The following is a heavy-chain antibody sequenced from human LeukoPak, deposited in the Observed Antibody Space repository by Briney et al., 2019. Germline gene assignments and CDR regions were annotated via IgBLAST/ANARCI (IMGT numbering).Heavy chain of an antibody. CDR2: ISSSSKYI. D-gene: IGHD4-11*01. J-gene: IGHJ4*02. CDR3: ARVPDTVTYASDY. CDR1: GFTFSTYG. V-gene: IGHV3-21*06. Sequence: GGSLRLSCAASGFTFSTYGMNCVRQAPGRGLEWLSSISSSSKYIYYRDSVRGRFTISRDNAKSSLYLQMNGLRAEDTAVYYCARVPDTVTYASDYWGQGTLVTVSS.